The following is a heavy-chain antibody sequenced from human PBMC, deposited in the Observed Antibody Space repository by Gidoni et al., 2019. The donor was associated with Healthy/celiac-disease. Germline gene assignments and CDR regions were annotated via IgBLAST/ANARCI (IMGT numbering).Heavy chain of an antibody. D-gene: IGHD6-19*01. Sequence: QVHLMESGGGVVQPGRSLRPACAASELIFGTPVIHWVRQAPGQGVEWVSAISGDGNSKYYGDSVKGRITISRDDSKNTLYLEMNSLRPEDTSRYHCAREGYSSGRCGIFDIWGQGTMGTVSS. V-gene: IGHV3-30*03. CDR2: ISGDGNSK. CDR3: AREGYSSGRCGIFDI. CDR1: ELIFGTPV. J-gene: IGHJ3*02.